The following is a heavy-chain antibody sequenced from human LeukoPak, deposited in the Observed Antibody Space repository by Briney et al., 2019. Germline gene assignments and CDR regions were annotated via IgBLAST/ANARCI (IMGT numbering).Heavy chain of an antibody. J-gene: IGHJ3*02. CDR3: ARGLLEWFRTHDAFDI. Sequence: SETLSLTCTVSGASISSYYWSWIRQPPGKGLEWIGYIYYSGSTNYNPSLKSRVTISVDTSKNQFSLKLSSVTAADTAVYYCARGLLEWFRTHDAFDIWGQGTMVTVSS. V-gene: IGHV4-59*01. D-gene: IGHD3-3*01. CDR2: IYYSGST. CDR1: GASISSYY.